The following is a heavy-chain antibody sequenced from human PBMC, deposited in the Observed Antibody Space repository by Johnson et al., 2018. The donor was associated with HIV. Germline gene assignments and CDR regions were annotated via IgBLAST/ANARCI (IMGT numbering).Heavy chain of an antibody. V-gene: IGHV3-9*01. J-gene: IGHJ3*02. D-gene: IGHD3-22*01. Sequence: VLLVESGGGLVQPGRSLRLSCAASGLTFDDYAMHWVRQAPGKGLEWVSGINWNGGSTGYVDSVKGRFTISRDNAKNSLYLQMNSLRAEDTALYYCARSVGYYDSSGYYYVDAFDIWGQGTMVTVSS. CDR3: ARSVGYYDSSGYYYVDAFDI. CDR1: GLTFDDYA. CDR2: INWNGGST.